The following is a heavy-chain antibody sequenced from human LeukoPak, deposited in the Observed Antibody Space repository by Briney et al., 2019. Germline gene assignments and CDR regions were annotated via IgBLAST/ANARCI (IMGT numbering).Heavy chain of an antibody. CDR1: GYPFTTSW. D-gene: IGHD5-24*01. V-gene: IGHV5-51*01. CDR3: AIINPPDGRVY. CDR2: IYAGNSDA. Sequence: GESLKISCQGFGYPFTTSWIGWVRQLPGKGLEWTAIIYAGNSDAKYSPSFQGQVPISTDRSISTAYLHWSSLKASDTAIYYCAIINPPDGRVYWGQGTLVTVSS. J-gene: IGHJ4*02.